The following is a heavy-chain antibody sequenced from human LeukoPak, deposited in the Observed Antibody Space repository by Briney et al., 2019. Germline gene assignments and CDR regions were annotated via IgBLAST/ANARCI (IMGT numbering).Heavy chain of an antibody. CDR2: ISYDGSNK. Sequence: GGSLRLSCAASGFTFSSYGMHWVRQAPGKGLEWVAVISYDGSNKYYADSVKGRFTISRDNSKNTLYLQMNSLRAEDTAVYYCAKGALYSSGWYVGYWGQGTLVTVSS. J-gene: IGHJ4*02. D-gene: IGHD6-19*01. V-gene: IGHV3-30*18. CDR1: GFTFSSYG. CDR3: AKGALYSSGWYVGY.